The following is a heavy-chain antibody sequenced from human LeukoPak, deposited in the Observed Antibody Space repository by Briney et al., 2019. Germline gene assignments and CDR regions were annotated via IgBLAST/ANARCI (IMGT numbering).Heavy chain of an antibody. J-gene: IGHJ6*02. CDR2: IYYSGRT. CDR3: ASLPVSGQHYYYGMDV. Sequence: SETLSLTCTVSGGSISTISYYWGWARQSPGKGLEWIGSIYYSGRTYNDPSLRSRVTISVDTSRNQFTLKLTSVTASDTTVHYCASLPVSGQHYYYGMDVWGQGTMVTVSS. V-gene: IGHV4-39*01. CDR1: GGSISTISYY. D-gene: IGHD3-3*01.